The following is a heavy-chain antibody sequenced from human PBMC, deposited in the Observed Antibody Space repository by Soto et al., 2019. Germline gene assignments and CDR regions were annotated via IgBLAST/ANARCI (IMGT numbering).Heavy chain of an antibody. J-gene: IGHJ4*02. CDR1: GFTFSSYS. Sequence: GGSLRLSCAASGFTFSSYSMNWVRQAPGKVLEWVSSISSSSSYIYYADSVKGRFTISRDNAKNSLYLQMNSLRAEDTAVYYCARDGIAARPDYWGQGTLVTVSS. CDR2: ISSSSSYI. CDR3: ARDGIAARPDY. V-gene: IGHV3-21*01. D-gene: IGHD6-6*01.